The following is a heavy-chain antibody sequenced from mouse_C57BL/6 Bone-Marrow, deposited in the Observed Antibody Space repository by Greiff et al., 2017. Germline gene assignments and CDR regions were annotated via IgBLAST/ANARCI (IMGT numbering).Heavy chain of an antibody. Sequence: DVKLVESGGGLVKPGGSLKLSCAASGFTFSSYTMSWVRQTPEKRLEWVATISGGGGNTYYPDSVKGRFTISRDNAKNTLYLQMSSLRSEDTALYYYASYGIPYAMDYWGQGTSVTVSS. V-gene: IGHV5-9*01. J-gene: IGHJ4*01. D-gene: IGHD2-1*01. CDR1: GFTFSSYT. CDR3: ASYGIPYAMDY. CDR2: ISGGGGNT.